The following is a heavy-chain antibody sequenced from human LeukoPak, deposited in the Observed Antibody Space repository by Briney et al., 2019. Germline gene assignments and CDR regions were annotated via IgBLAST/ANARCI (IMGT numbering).Heavy chain of an antibody. CDR3: ARANQNYFDY. CDR1: GYTFAGCY. V-gene: IGHV1-2*02. D-gene: IGHD1-14*01. J-gene: IGHJ4*02. Sequence: ASVKVSCKTSGYTFAGCYMHWVRQAPGQGLEWMGWIVPNNGGTNYAQKFQGRVTMTRDTSISTAFMELSRLRSDDTAIYYCARANQNYFDYWGQGTLVTVSS. CDR2: IVPNNGGT.